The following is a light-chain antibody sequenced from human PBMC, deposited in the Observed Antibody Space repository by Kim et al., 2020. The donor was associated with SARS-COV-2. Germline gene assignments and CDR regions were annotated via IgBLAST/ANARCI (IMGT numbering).Light chain of an antibody. CDR2: GKN. CDR1: SLRSYY. V-gene: IGLV3-19*01. CDR3: NSRDSSGNHLV. Sequence: ELTQDPAVSVALGQTVRITCQGDSLRSYYASWYQQKPGQAPVLVIYGKNNRPSGIPDRFSGSSSGNTASLTITGAQAEDEADYYCNSRDSSGNHLVFGGGTQLTVL. J-gene: IGLJ2*01.